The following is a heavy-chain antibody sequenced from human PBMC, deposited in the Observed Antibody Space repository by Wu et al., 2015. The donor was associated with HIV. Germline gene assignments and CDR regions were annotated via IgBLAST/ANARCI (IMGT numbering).Heavy chain of an antibody. CDR1: GGTFSSHP. CDR3: ARGHSGLPEVY. CDR2: IIPIFGTA. J-gene: IGHJ4*02. Sequence: HVQLVQSGTEVKKPGSSVKISCKAYGGNPGGTFSSHPISWVRQAPGQGLEWMGRIIPIFGTANYAQKFQGRVTITADESTSTAYMELSSLRSEDTAVYYCARGHSGLPEVYWGQGTLVTVSS. V-gene: IGHV1-69*15. D-gene: IGHD3/OR15-3a*01.